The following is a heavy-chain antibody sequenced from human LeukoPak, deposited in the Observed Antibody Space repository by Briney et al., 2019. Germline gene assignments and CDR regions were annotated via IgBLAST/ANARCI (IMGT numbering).Heavy chain of an antibody. D-gene: IGHD4-23*01. CDR3: ARETTVVTPGRSDVFDI. Sequence: SETLSLTCTVSGGSISSHYWNWIRQPPGKGLEWIGYTYYSGSTNYNPSLKSRVTISVDTSKNQFSLKLSSVTAADTAVYYCARETTVVTPGRSDVFDIWGQGTMVTVSS. J-gene: IGHJ3*02. V-gene: IGHV4-59*11. CDR2: TYYSGST. CDR1: GGSISSHY.